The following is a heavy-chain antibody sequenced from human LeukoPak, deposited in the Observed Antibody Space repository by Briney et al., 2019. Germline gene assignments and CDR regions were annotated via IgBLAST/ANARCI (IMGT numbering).Heavy chain of an antibody. D-gene: IGHD3-3*01. CDR2: INPNSGGT. Sequence: GASVKVSCKASGYTFTGYYMHWVRQAPGQGLEWMGWINPNSGGTNYAQKFQGRVTMTRDTSISTAYMELSRLRSDDTAVYHCARAHGEPQYDFWSGYYLWGQGTLVTVSS. V-gene: IGHV1-2*02. CDR1: GYTFTGYY. CDR3: ARAHGEPQYDFWSGYYL. J-gene: IGHJ4*02.